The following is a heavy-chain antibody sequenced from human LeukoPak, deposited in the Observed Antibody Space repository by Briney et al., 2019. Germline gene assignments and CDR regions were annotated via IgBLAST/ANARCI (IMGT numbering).Heavy chain of an antibody. CDR2: IYTSGST. D-gene: IGHD3-22*01. V-gene: IGHV4-61*02. CDR3: ARRPAHYYDSSGYYYALNYYYMDV. CDR1: GGSISSGSYY. J-gene: IGHJ6*03. Sequence: SQTLSLTCTVSGGSISSGSYYWSWIRQPAGKGLEWIGRIYTSGSTNYNPSLKSRVTISVDTSKNQFSLKLSSVTAADTAVYYCARRPAHYYDSSGYYYALNYYYMDVWGKGTTVTVSS.